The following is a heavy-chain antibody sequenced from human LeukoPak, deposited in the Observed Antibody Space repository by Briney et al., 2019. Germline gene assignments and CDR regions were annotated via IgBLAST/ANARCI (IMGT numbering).Heavy chain of an antibody. Sequence: GGSLRLSCAASGFTFSSYGMHWVRQAPGKGLEWVAFIRYDGSDKYYADSVKGRFTISRDNSKNTLYLQMNSLRAEDTAVYYCAKDYRQLAYFDYWGQGTLVTVSS. CDR3: AKDYRQLAYFDY. CDR1: GFTFSSYG. J-gene: IGHJ4*02. CDR2: IRYDGSDK. D-gene: IGHD6-13*01. V-gene: IGHV3-30*02.